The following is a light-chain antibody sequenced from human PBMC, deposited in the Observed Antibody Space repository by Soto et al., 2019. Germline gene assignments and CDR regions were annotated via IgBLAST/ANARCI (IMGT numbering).Light chain of an antibody. CDR3: QQYGSSPRT. CDR2: CAS. CDR1: QSVSSGY. V-gene: IGKV3-20*01. Sequence: EIVFSQSPGTPCFSPGERATLSCRASQSVSSGYLAWCQQKPRQAPRLLIYCASIRAAGIPDSFSGSGSGANFSLTIIRLLPDDFSVYYYQQYGSSPRTFGQGTKVDIK. J-gene: IGKJ1*01.